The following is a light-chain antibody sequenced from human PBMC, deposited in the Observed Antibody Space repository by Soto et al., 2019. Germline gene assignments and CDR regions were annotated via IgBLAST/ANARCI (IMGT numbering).Light chain of an antibody. Sequence: EIVLTQSPATLSLSPGEIATLACRASESVSNYLAWYQQKPGQAPRLLIYDASNRATGIPTRFSGSGSGTDFTLTISSLETEDFAVYFCQQRSSSWLNFGGGTRVVIK. CDR3: QQRSSSWLN. J-gene: IGKJ4*01. CDR2: DAS. CDR1: ESVSNY. V-gene: IGKV3-11*01.